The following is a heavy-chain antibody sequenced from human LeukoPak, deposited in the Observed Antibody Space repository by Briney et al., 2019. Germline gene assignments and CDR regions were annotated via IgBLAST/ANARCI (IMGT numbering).Heavy chain of an antibody. Sequence: SETLSLTCAVYGGSFSGYYWSWIRQPPGKGLEWIGEINHSGSTNYNPSLKSRVTISVDTSKNQFSLKLSSVTAADTAAYYCARGARTYYDFWSGYSRVDYYYYMDVWGKGTTVTVSS. V-gene: IGHV4-34*01. J-gene: IGHJ6*03. CDR3: ARGARTYYDFWSGYSRVDYYYYMDV. CDR1: GGSFSGYY. D-gene: IGHD3-3*01. CDR2: INHSGST.